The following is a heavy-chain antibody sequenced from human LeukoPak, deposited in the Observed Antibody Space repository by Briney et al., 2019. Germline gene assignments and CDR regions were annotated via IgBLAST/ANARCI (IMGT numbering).Heavy chain of an antibody. J-gene: IGHJ4*02. CDR1: GFSVSGNY. CDR3: ARDSICIGGSCYSDY. Sequence: LTGGSLRLSCAASGFSVSGNYMSWVRQAPGKGLEWLSAIYGGGSTYYADSVKGRFTISRDNSKNTLFLQMNSLRAEDTAVYYCARDSICIGGSCYSDYWGQGTLVTVPS. D-gene: IGHD2-15*01. CDR2: IYGGGST. V-gene: IGHV3-53*01.